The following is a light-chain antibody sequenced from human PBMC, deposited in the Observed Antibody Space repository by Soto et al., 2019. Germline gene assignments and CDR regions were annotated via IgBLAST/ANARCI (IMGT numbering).Light chain of an antibody. CDR2: DAS. Sequence: EIVLTQSPATLSLSPGERATLSCRASQSIYSYLAWYQHKPGQAPRLLIHDASHTATGIPARFSGSGSGTDFTITISRLEPEDLADYDCHQRSNWSTFGQGAKVEIK. V-gene: IGKV3-11*01. J-gene: IGKJ1*01. CDR3: HQRSNWST. CDR1: QSIYSY.